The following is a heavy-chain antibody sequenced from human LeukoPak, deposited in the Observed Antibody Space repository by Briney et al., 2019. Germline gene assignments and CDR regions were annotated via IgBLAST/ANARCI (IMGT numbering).Heavy chain of an antibody. J-gene: IGHJ6*02. CDR3: AKDLGYYSSYYYGMDV. Sequence: PGGSLRLSCTASKFTFSNYGMQWVRQAPGKGLEWVAVIWYDGSIKYYADSVKGRFTISRDNPKNTLYLQMNSLRAEDTAVYYCAKDLGYYSSYYYGMDVWGQGTTVTVSS. D-gene: IGHD4-11*01. V-gene: IGHV3-33*06. CDR2: IWYDGSIK. CDR1: KFTFSNYG.